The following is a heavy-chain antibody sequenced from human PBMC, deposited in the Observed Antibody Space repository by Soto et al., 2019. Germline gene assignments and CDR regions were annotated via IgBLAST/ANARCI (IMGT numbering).Heavy chain of an antibody. CDR2: IYYSGST. D-gene: IGHD1-26*01. Sequence: SETLSLTCTVAGGSISSWYWSWIRQPPGKGLEWIGYIYYSGSTNYNPSLKSRVTISVDTSKNQFSLKLSSVTAADTAVYYCARRYGSAIDYWGQGTLVTVSS. CDR3: ARRYGSAIDY. CDR1: GGSISSWY. V-gene: IGHV4-59*08. J-gene: IGHJ4*02.